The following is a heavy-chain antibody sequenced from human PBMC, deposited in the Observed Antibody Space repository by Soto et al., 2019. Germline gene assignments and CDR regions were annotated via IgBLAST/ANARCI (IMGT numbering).Heavy chain of an antibody. J-gene: IGHJ4*02. Sequence: GASVKVSCTASGSTFTTYRISWVRQAPGQGLERMASISASNDNTNYAQKLQGRVAMTADTTTSTANMERRSLRSDDTAMYYCARDTGSSSWYYFFGYWGQGTLGTVSS. V-gene: IGHV1-18*01. CDR3: ARDTGSSSWYYFFGY. CDR1: GSTFTTYR. D-gene: IGHD6-13*01. CDR2: ISASNDNT.